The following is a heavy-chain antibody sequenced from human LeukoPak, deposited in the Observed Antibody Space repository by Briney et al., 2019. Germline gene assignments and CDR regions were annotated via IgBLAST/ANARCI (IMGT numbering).Heavy chain of an antibody. J-gene: IGHJ4*02. D-gene: IGHD3-10*01. V-gene: IGHV5-51*01. CDR1: GYSFPTSW. CDR2: IYPGDSDT. CDR3: ATCRGFGELFDN. Sequence: GESLKISCKASGYSFPTSWIGWVRQMPGKGLEWMGIIYPGDSDTRYSPSFEGQVAISVDKSISTAYLQWSSLKASDTAIYYCATCRGFGELFDNWGQGTLVTVSS.